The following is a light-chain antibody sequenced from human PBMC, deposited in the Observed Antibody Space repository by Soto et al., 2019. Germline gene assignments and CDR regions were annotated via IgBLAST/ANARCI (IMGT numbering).Light chain of an antibody. CDR2: GAS. CDR3: QQRGNWPKT. V-gene: IGKV3-11*01. Sequence: EIVLTQSPATLSVSLGDSATLSCRASQSVSLSLAWFQMRPGQPPRLLIYGASTRATDIPARFSGSGSGTDFTLTISSLEPEDFAVYYCQQRGNWPKTFGQGTKVDIK. J-gene: IGKJ1*01. CDR1: QSVSLS.